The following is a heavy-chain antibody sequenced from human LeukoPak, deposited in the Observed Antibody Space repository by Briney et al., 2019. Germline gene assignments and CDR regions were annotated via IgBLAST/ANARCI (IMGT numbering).Heavy chain of an antibody. CDR1: GYSFTGYY. Sequence: ASVKVSCKASGYSFTGYYMHWVRQAPGQGLEWMGWINPNSGGTNYAQRFQGRVTMTRDTSITTAYMELSRLISDDTAVYYCARERTLTSCYDYWGQGTLVTVSS. CDR3: ARERTLTSCYDY. D-gene: IGHD2-15*01. J-gene: IGHJ4*02. V-gene: IGHV1-2*02. CDR2: INPNSGGT.